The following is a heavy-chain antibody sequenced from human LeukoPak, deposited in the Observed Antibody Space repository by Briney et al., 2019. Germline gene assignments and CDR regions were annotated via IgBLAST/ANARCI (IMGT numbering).Heavy chain of an antibody. V-gene: IGHV3-30*14. D-gene: IGHD2-15*01. J-gene: IGHJ6*03. Sequence: WGSLRLSCAASGFTFSSYVMHWVRQAPGKGLEWVAIISYDGSNEYYADSVKGRFTISRDNSKNTLYLQMNSLRAEDTAVYYCARATTQGYCSGGSCYSWRYYYYYMDVWGKGTTVTISS. CDR1: GFTFSSYV. CDR3: ARATTQGYCSGGSCYSWRYYYYYMDV. CDR2: ISYDGSNE.